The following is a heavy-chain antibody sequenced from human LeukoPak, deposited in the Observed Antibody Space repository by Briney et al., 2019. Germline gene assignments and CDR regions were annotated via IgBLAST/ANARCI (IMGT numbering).Heavy chain of an antibody. V-gene: IGHV1-18*01. CDR2: ISAYNGNT. J-gene: IGHJ6*03. CDR3: ARDRPSTGTTDYYYYMDV. D-gene: IGHD1-7*01. Sequence: ASVKVSCKASGCTFTSYGISWVRQAPGQGLEWMGWISAYNGNTNYAQKLQGRVTMTADTSTSTAYMELRSLRSDDTAVYYCARDRPSTGTTDYYYYMDVWGKGTTVTVSS. CDR1: GCTFTSYG.